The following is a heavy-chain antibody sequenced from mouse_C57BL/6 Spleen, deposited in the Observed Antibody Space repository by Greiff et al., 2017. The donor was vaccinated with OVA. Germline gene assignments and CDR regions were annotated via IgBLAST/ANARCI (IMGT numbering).Heavy chain of an antibody. Sequence: QVQLQQSGAELVRPGASVTLSCKASGYTFTDYEMHWVKQTPVHGLEWIGAIDPETGGTAYNQKFKGKAILTADKSSSTAYMELRSLTSEDSAVYYCTRGTTISPYAMDYWGQGTSVTVSS. CDR2: IDPETGGT. D-gene: IGHD1-1*02. CDR3: TRGTTISPYAMDY. CDR1: GYTFTDYE. J-gene: IGHJ4*01. V-gene: IGHV1-15*01.